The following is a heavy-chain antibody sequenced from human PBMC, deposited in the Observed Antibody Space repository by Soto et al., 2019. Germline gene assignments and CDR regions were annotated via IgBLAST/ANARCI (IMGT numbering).Heavy chain of an antibody. CDR1: GYTFTSYY. CDR2: INPSGGYT. J-gene: IGHJ4*02. D-gene: IGHD2-21*02. V-gene: IGHV1-46*03. CDR3: ARGEGFVVETAPYDH. Sequence: GASVKVSCKASGYTFTSYYMNWVRQAPGQGLEWLGIINPSGGYTTYAQRFLGRVTMTSDTSTSTVHMELGSLTSEDTAVYYCARGEGFVVETAPYDHWGQGTLVTVSS.